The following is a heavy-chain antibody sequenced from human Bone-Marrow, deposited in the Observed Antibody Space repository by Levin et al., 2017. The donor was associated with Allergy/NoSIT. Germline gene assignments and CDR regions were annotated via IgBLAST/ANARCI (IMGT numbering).Heavy chain of an antibody. CDR2: IKHDESEK. CDR3: ARVVPGASFDH. J-gene: IGHJ4*02. Sequence: RAGGSLRLSCAASGFTFSTHWMTWVRQTPGKGLEWVAIIKHDESEKYYVDSVKGRFTISRDNAKNSVYLQMNSLRVDDTAVYYCARVVPGASFDHWGQGTLVSVFS. V-gene: IGHV3-7*03. CDR1: GFTFSTHW. D-gene: IGHD2-2*01.